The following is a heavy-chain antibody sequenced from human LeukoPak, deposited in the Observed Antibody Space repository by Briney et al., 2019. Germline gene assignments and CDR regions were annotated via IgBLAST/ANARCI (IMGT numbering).Heavy chain of an antibody. D-gene: IGHD2-21*02. CDR1: RFTFSSYA. Sequence: GGSLRLSCAASRFTFSSYAMSWVRQAPGKGLEWVSGISGGGGNTYYADSVKGRFTISRDNSKNTLYLEMSSLRAEDTAIYYCAKHPMITLLYNWFDPWGQGTLVTVSS. CDR2: ISGGGGNT. CDR3: AKHPMITLLYNWFDP. V-gene: IGHV3-23*01. J-gene: IGHJ5*02.